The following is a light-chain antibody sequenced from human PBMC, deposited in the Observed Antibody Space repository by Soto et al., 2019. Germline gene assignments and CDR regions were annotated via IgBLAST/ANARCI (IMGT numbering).Light chain of an antibody. Sequence: IQLTQSPSSLSASVLDRVTFTFLASQGVRSYLAWFQQKPGKAPKLLIYAASTLQSGVPSRFSGSGSGTDFTLTISCLQSEDFATYYCQQYNSLWTFGQGTKVDIK. CDR1: QGVRSY. J-gene: IGKJ1*01. CDR2: AAS. V-gene: IGKV1-9*01. CDR3: QQYNSLWT.